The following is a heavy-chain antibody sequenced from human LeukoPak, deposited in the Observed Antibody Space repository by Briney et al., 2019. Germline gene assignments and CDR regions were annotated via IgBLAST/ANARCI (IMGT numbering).Heavy chain of an antibody. CDR1: GITFSGSA. CDR3: TRQGMVVAASIDAFDI. D-gene: IGHD2-15*01. Sequence: GGSLRLSCAASGITFSGSAMHWVRQASGKGLEWVGRIRSKANSYATAYAASVKGRFTISRDDSKNTAYLQMNSLKTEDTAVYYCTRQGMVVAASIDAFDIWGQGTMVTVSS. V-gene: IGHV3-73*01. J-gene: IGHJ3*02. CDR2: IRSKANSYAT.